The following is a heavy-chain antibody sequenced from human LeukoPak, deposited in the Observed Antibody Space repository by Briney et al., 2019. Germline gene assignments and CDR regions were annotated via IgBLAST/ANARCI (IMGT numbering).Heavy chain of an antibody. D-gene: IGHD2-2*01. CDR2: IRSKADGGTT. J-gene: IGHJ5*01. CDR3: TKSLDCSRTSCDS. CDR1: GFTFSNAW. Sequence: RGSLRLSCAASGFTFSNAWMSWVRQAPGKGLEWVGRIRSKADGGTTDYAAPVKGRFTISRDDSRNTLYLQMSSLKTEDTAVYYCTKSLDCSRTSCDSWGQGTLVTVSS. V-gene: IGHV3-15*01.